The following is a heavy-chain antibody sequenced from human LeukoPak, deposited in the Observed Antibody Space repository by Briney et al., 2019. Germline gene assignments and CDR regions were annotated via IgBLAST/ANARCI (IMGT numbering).Heavy chain of an antibody. V-gene: IGHV3-30*04. CDR2: ISYDGSNK. Sequence: PGGSLRLSCAASGFTFSSYAMHWVRQAPGKGLEWVAVISYDGSNKYYADSVKGRFTISRDNSKNTLYLQMNSLRAEDTAVYYCARDRGGRDGYNLFDAFDIWGQGTMVTVSS. CDR3: ARDRGGRDGYNLFDAFDI. D-gene: IGHD5-24*01. J-gene: IGHJ3*02. CDR1: GFTFSSYA.